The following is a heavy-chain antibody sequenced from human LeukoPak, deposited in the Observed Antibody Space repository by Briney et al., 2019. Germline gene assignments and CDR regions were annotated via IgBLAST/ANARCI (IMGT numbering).Heavy chain of an antibody. CDR3: ARHLIALAGYYYFDY. Sequence: GESLKISCKGSGYSFTSYWIGWVRQMPGKGLEWMGIIYPGDSDTRYSPSFQGQVTISADKSISTAYLQWSSLKASDTAMYYCARHLIALAGYYYFDYWGQGTLVTVSS. CDR2: IYPGDSDT. CDR1: GYSFTSYW. D-gene: IGHD6-19*01. V-gene: IGHV5-51*01. J-gene: IGHJ4*02.